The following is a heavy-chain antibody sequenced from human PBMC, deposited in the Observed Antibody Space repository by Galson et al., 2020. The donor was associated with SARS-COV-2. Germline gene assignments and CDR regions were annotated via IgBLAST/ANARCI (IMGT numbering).Heavy chain of an antibody. D-gene: IGHD3-10*02. CDR3: ARDYVAGAGAFDY. J-gene: IGHJ4*02. CDR1: GYSISSGYY. CDR2: IYHGGST. V-gene: IGHV4-38-2*02. Sequence: ASETLSLTCTVSGYSISSGYYWGWIRQPPGKGLEWIGSIYHGGSTYYNPSLKSRVTISVDTSKNQFSLKLSSVTAADTAVYYCARDYVAGAGAFDYWGQGTLVTVSS.